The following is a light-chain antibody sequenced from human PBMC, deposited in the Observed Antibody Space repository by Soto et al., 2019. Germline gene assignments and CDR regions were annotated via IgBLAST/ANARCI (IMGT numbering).Light chain of an antibody. V-gene: IGKV1-12*01. Sequence: DIQMTQSRSSVSASVGDRVTITCRTSQDILSRLAWYQQKPGEAPRLLIYASSNVQSGVPSRFSGSGSGTDFTLTISSLQPEVFATYYCQQANSFPITFGPGTRFDIK. CDR3: QQANSFPIT. CDR1: QDILSR. J-gene: IGKJ3*01. CDR2: ASS.